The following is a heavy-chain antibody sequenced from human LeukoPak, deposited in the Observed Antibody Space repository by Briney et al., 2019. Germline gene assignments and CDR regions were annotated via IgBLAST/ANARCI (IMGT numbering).Heavy chain of an antibody. J-gene: IGHJ4*02. CDR3: AADHGRFLDPYYFDY. V-gene: IGHV1-58*02. CDR1: GFTFTSSA. D-gene: IGHD3-3*01. CDR2: IVVGSGNT. Sequence: ASVKLSCKASGFTFTSSAMQWVRQARGQRLEWIGWIVVGSGNTNYAQKFQERVTITRDMSTSTAYMELSSLRSEDTAVYFCAADHGRFLDPYYFDYWGQGTLVTVSS.